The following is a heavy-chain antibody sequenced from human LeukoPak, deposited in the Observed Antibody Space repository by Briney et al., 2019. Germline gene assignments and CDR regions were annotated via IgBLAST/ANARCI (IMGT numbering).Heavy chain of an antibody. CDR2: IYYSGST. CDR1: GGSISSGDYY. D-gene: IGHD2-2*01. V-gene: IGHV4-30-4*08. Sequence: SQTLSLTCTVSGGSISSGDYYWSWIRQPPGKGLEWIGYIYYSGSTYYNPSLKSRVTISVDTSKNQFSLKLSSVTAADTAVYYCARAYCSSTSCYGGDYYYYMDVWGTGTTVTVSS. J-gene: IGHJ6*03. CDR3: ARAYCSSTSCYGGDYYYYMDV.